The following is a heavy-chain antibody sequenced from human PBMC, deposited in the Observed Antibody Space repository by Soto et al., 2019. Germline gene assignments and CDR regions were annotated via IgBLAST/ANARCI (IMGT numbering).Heavy chain of an antibody. CDR1: GFTFSIYG. J-gene: IGHJ6*02. Sequence: AGSLRLSCAASGFTFSIYGMHWVRQAPGKGLEWVAVISYDGSNKYYADSVKGRFTISRDNSKNTLYLQMNSLRAEDTAVYYCARSTYDFWSGYSVYYGMDVWGQGTTVTVSS. V-gene: IGHV3-30*03. CDR2: ISYDGSNK. CDR3: ARSTYDFWSGYSVYYGMDV. D-gene: IGHD3-3*01.